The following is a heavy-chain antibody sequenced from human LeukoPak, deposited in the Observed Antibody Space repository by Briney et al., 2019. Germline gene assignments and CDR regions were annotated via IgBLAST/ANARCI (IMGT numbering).Heavy chain of an antibody. CDR3: ARDRDSSSRNYYRMDV. V-gene: IGHV3-21*01. D-gene: IGHD6-13*01. J-gene: IGHJ6*02. CDR1: GFTFGSYS. CDR2: INSSGSYK. Sequence: GGSLRLSCAASGFTFGSYSMNWVRQAPGKGLEWVSSINSSGSYKYYADSVKGRFTISRDNAKNSLHLQMNSLRAEDTAVYYCARDRDSSSRNYYRMDVWGQGTTVTV.